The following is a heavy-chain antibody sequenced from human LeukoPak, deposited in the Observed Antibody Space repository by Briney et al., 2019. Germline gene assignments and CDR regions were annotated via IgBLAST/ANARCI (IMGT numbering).Heavy chain of an antibody. D-gene: IGHD1-26*01. CDR3: ARDPLIVGATTYYYGMDV. CDR1: GGTFSSYA. CDR2: IIPIFGTA. Sequence: VASVKVSCKASGGTFSSYAISWERQAPGQGLEWMGGIIPIFGTANYAQKFQGRVAITADESTSTAYMELSSLRSEDTAVYYCARDPLIVGATTYYYGMDVWGQGTTVTVSS. V-gene: IGHV1-69*13. J-gene: IGHJ6*02.